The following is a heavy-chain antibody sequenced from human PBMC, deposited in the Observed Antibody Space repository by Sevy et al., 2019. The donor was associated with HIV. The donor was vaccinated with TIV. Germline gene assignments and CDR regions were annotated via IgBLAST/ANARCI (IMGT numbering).Heavy chain of an antibody. CDR2: ISSSSSYI. V-gene: IGHV3-21*01. J-gene: IGHJ4*02. Sequence: GGSLRLSCAASGFTFGSYSMNWVRQAPGKGLEWVSSISSSSSYIYYADSVKGRFTISRDNAKNSLYLQMNSLRAEDTAVYYCARDIIVGATAFDYWGQGALVTVSS. CDR3: ARDIIVGATAFDY. CDR1: GFTFGSYS. D-gene: IGHD1-26*01.